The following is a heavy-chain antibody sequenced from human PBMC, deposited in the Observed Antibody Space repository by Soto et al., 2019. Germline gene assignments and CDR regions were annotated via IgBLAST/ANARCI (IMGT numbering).Heavy chain of an antibody. Sequence: SETLSLTLTVSGGSISRDDYSWSWIRQPPGKGLEWIGYIYYSGSTYYNPSLKSRVNISVDTSKNQFSLKLSSVTAADTAVYYCARAGATSNVGMDVGCQGTTVTVSS. V-gene: IGHV4-30-4*01. D-gene: IGHD1-26*01. CDR3: ARAGATSNVGMDV. J-gene: IGHJ6*02. CDR2: IYYSGST. CDR1: GGSISRDDYS.